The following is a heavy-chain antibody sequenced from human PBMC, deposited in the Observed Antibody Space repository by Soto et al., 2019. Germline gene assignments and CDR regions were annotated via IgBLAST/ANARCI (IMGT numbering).Heavy chain of an antibody. CDR3: AREVTYYIDY. J-gene: IGHJ4*02. CDR2: TYYRSKWYD. V-gene: IGHV6-1*01. CDR1: GASVSSNSGA. D-gene: IGHD1-26*01. Sequence: QSQTLSLTCAISGASVSSNSGAWNWIRQSPSRGLEWLGRTYYRSKWYDDYAVSVKGRITINPDTSANQFSLQLNSVTPEDTAVYYCAREVTYYIDYWGQGTLVTVSS.